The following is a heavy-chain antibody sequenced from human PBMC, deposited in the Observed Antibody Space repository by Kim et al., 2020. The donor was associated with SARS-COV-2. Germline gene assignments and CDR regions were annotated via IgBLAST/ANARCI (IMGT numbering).Heavy chain of an antibody. CDR3: TTAGSN. D-gene: IGHD1-26*01. CDR2: TDGGTT. J-gene: IGHJ4*02. Sequence: TDGGTTDYAAPLKGRFTISRDDSKNTLYLQMNSLKTEDTAVYYCTTAGSNWGQGTLVTVSS. V-gene: IGHV3-15*01.